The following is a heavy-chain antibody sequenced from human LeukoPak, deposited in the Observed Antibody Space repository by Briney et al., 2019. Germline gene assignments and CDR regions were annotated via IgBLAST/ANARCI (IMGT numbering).Heavy chain of an antibody. J-gene: IGHJ4*02. CDR1: GFTFSSYA. CDR2: ISGSGGST. Sequence: PGGSLRLSCAASGFTFSSYAMSWVRQAPGKGLEWGSAISGSGGSTYYADSVKGRFTISRDNSKNTLYLQMNSLRVEDTAVYYCAREDSGSGGSSLPWWGQGTLVTVSS. D-gene: IGHD2-15*01. CDR3: AREDSGSGGSSLPW. V-gene: IGHV3-23*01.